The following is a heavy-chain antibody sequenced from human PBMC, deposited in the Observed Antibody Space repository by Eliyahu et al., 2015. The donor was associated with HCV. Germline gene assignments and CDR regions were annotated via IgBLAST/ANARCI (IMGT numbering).Heavy chain of an antibody. V-gene: IGHV4-59*01. CDR1: GGSIXTYX. Sequence: QVQLQESGPGLVKPSETLSLTCTVXGGSIXTYXWSWIRQPPGKGLEWIGYIHYSGSTNHNPSLKSRVTMSVDTSKNQFSLNLTSVTAADTAVYYCASGGGGIAVAGTGGWFDPWGQGTLVTVSS. D-gene: IGHD6-19*01. J-gene: IGHJ5*02. CDR2: IHYSGST. CDR3: ASGGGGIAVAGTGGWFDP.